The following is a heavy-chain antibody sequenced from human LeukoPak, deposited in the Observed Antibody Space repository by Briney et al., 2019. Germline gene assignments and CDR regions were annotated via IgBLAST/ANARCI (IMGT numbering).Heavy chain of an antibody. CDR1: GFTFSSYA. CDR3: AKGEQLVQFPFDY. CDR2: ISGSGGST. D-gene: IGHD6-13*01. Sequence: GRSLRLSCAASGFTFSSYAMSWVRQAPGKGLEWVSAISGSGGSTYYADSVKGRFTISRDNSKNTLYLQMNSLRAEDTAVYYCAKGEQLVQFPFDYWGQGTLVTVSS. V-gene: IGHV3-23*01. J-gene: IGHJ4*02.